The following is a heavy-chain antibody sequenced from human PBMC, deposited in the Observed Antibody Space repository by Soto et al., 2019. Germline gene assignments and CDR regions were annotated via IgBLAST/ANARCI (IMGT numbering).Heavy chain of an antibody. Sequence: QVQLQESGPGLVKPSQTLSLTCTVSGGSISSGGYYWSWIRQHPGKGLEWIGYIYYSGSTYYNPSLKNRFTIPVDPSKTQSSLKLGSVTAADTAVYFGAMEGGGGWVDYWGQGTLVTVSS. V-gene: IGHV4-31*03. CDR1: GGSISSGGYY. J-gene: IGHJ4*02. D-gene: IGHD1-26*01. CDR3: AMEGGGGWVDY. CDR2: IYYSGST.